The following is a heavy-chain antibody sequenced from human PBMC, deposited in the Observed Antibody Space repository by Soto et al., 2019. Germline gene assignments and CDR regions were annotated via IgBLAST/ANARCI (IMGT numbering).Heavy chain of an antibody. CDR3: ANPLV. CDR2: ISSDGSDK. V-gene: IGHV3-30*18. J-gene: IGHJ4*02. CDR1: GFTFSSYG. Sequence: QVQLVESGGGVVQPGRSLRLSCAASGFTFSSYGMNWVRQAPGKGLEWVAVISSDGSDKYYADSVKGRFIISRDNSKNTLYLQMNSLRVEDTGVYYCANPLVRGQGTLVTVSS.